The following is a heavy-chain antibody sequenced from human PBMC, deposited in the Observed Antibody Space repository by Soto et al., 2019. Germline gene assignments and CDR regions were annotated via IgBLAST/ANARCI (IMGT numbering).Heavy chain of an antibody. CDR3: ARVYGTNYGFDF. CDR2: VFNSDTS. V-gene: IGHV4-59*11. D-gene: IGHD4-17*01. J-gene: IGHJ4*02. Sequence: PSETLSLTCTVSGAPMNRHYWSWIRQPPGKALEWIGHVFNSDTSKYNPSLRSRVDMSVDRSKNQFSLTMTSLTAADTAVYYCARVYGTNYGFDFWGQGALVTVSS. CDR1: GAPMNRHY.